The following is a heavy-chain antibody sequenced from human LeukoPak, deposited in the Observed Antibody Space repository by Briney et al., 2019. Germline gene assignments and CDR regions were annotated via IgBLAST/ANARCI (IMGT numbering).Heavy chain of an antibody. CDR2: ISGSGGST. CDR3: AKSIAGSRYYYYGMDV. J-gene: IGHJ6*02. D-gene: IGHD3-10*01. CDR1: GFTFSSYW. Sequence: PGGSLRLSCAASGFTFSSYWMSWVRQAPGKGLEWVSAISGSGGSTYYADSVKGRFTISRDNSKNTLYLQMNSLRAEDTAVYYCAKSIAGSRYYYYGMDVWGQGTTVTVSS. V-gene: IGHV3-23*01.